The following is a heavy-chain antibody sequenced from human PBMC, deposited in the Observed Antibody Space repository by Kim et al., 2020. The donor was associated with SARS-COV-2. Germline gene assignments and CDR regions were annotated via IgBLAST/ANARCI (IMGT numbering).Heavy chain of an antibody. J-gene: IGHJ6*02. CDR3: ATSLVGATYGMDV. CDR1: GGSISSYY. Sequence: SETLSLTCTVSGGSISSYYWSWIRQPPGKGLEWIGYIYYSGSTNYNPSLKSRITISVDTSKNQFSLKLSSVTAADTAVYYCATSLVGATYGMDVWGQGTTVTVSS. V-gene: IGHV4-59*08. CDR2: IYYSGST. D-gene: IGHD1-26*01.